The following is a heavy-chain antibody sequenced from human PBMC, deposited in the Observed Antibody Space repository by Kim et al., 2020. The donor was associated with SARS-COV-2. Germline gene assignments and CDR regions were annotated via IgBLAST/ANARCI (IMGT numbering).Heavy chain of an antibody. V-gene: IGHV4-34*01. Sequence: SETLSLTCAVSGGSLRGYYWSWIRQPPGKGLEWIGEINNSGVTDYNPSLKNRLTLSLDTSKNQFSLNLSSVTAADPAVYYCARGGENIVVVMTPKWFDP. CDR2: INNSGVT. CDR1: GGSLRGYY. D-gene: IGHD2-21*01. CDR3: ARGGENIVVVMTPKWFDP. J-gene: IGHJ5*02.